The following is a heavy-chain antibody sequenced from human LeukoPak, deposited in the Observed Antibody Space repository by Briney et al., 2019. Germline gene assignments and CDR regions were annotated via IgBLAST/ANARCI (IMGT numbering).Heavy chain of an antibody. D-gene: IGHD6-19*01. CDR3: ARQWLVSPLFDY. CDR2: IYYSGST. Sequence: SQTLSLTCTVSGGSISSGGYYWSWIRQHPGKGLEWIGYIYYSGSTYYNPSLKSRVTISVDTSKNQFSLKLSSATAADTAVYYCARQWLVSPLFDYWGQGTLVTVSS. CDR1: GGSISSGGYY. J-gene: IGHJ4*02. V-gene: IGHV4-31*03.